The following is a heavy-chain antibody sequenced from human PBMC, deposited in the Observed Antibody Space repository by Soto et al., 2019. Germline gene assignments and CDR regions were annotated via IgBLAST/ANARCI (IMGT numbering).Heavy chain of an antibody. CDR3: AKDVLRFLEWLAFYGMDV. Sequence: GGSLRLSCVASGFSFSSYGMHWVRQAPGKGLEWVAMISYDGTDEYYADSVKGRFTISRDNSKNAVYLQMNSLRPEDTAVYYCAKDVLRFLEWLAFYGMDVWGQGTTVTVSS. V-gene: IGHV3-30*18. J-gene: IGHJ6*02. CDR1: GFSFSSYG. CDR2: ISYDGTDE. D-gene: IGHD3-3*01.